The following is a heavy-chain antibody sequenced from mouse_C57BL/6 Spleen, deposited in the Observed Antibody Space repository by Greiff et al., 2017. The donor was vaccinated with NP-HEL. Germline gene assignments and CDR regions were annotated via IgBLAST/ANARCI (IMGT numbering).Heavy chain of an antibody. CDR3: ARNDYGSSSYWYFDV. J-gene: IGHJ1*03. Sequence: VQLQQPGAELVKPGASVKMSCKASGYTFTSYWITWVKQRPGQGLEWIGDIYPGSGSTNYNEKFKSKATLTVDTSSSTAYMQLSSRTSEDSAVYYCARNDYGSSSYWYFDVWGTGTTVTVSS. CDR1: GYTFTSYW. CDR2: IYPGSGST. V-gene: IGHV1-55*01. D-gene: IGHD1-1*01.